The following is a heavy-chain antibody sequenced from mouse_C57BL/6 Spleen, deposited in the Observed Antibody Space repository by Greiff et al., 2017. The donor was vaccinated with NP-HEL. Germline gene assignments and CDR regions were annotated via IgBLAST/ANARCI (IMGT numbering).Heavy chain of an antibody. V-gene: IGHV1-69*01. CDR2: IDPSDSYT. Sequence: VQLQQPGAELVMPGASVKLSCKASGYTFTSYWMHWVKQRPGQGLEWIGEIDPSDSYTNYNQKFKGKSTLTVDKSSSTAYMQLSSLTSEDSAVYYCARKGYYGPSIDYWGQGTSVTVSS. CDR3: ARKGYYGPSIDY. D-gene: IGHD2-1*01. J-gene: IGHJ4*01. CDR1: GYTFTSYW.